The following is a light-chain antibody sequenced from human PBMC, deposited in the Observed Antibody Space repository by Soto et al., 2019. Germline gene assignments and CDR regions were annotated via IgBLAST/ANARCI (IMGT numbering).Light chain of an antibody. V-gene: IGLV1-40*01. CDR3: QSYDSSLSGSDVV. CDR2: GNS. J-gene: IGLJ2*01. CDR1: SSNIGAGYD. Sequence: QAVVTQPPSVSGAPGQRVTISCTGSSSNIGAGYDVHWYQQLPGTAPKLLIYGNSNRPSGVPDRFSGSKSGTSASLAITGLQAGDEADYYCQSYDSSLSGSDVVFGGGTKLTVL.